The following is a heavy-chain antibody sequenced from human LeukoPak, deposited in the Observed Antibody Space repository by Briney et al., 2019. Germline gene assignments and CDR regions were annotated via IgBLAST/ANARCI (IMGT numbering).Heavy chain of an antibody. CDR2: IYYSGST. CDR3: ARIYCTGGSCYANY. CDR1: GGSISSSSYY. V-gene: IGHV4-39*01. D-gene: IGHD2-15*01. Sequence: SETLSLTCTVSGGSISSSSYYWGWIRQPPGKGLEWIGSIYYSGSTYYNPSLKSRVTISSDTSKNQFSLKLSSVTAADTAVYYCARIYCTGGSCYANYWGQGTLVTVSS. J-gene: IGHJ4*02.